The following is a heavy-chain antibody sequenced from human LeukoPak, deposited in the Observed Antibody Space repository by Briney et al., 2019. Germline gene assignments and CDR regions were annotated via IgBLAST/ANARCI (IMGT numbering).Heavy chain of an antibody. CDR3: ARHAHSGYETDY. V-gene: IGHV1-2*04. D-gene: IGHD5-12*01. J-gene: IGHJ4*02. Sequence: ASVKVSCKASGYTFTGYYMHWVRQAPGQGLEWMGWINPNSGGTNYAQKFQGWVTMTRDTSISTAYMELSRLRSDDTAVYYCARHAHSGYETDYWGQGTLVTVSS. CDR1: GYTFTGYY. CDR2: INPNSGGT.